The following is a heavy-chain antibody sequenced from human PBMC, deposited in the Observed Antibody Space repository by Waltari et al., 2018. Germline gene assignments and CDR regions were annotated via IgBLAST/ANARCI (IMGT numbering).Heavy chain of an antibody. Sequence: EVQLVESGGGLVQPGGSLRLSCAASGFTFSSYWMHWVRQAPGKGLVWVSRINSDGSSKNYADSVKGRFTISRDNAKNTLYVQMNSLRAEDTAVYYCARAVGSSGPFDYWCRGTLVTVSS. J-gene: IGHJ4*02. CDR3: ARAVGSSGPFDY. V-gene: IGHV3-74*01. CDR2: INSDGSSK. D-gene: IGHD6-6*01. CDR1: GFTFSSYW.